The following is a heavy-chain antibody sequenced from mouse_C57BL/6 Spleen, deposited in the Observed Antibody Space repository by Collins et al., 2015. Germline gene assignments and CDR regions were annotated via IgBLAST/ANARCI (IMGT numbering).Heavy chain of an antibody. V-gene: IGHV1-72*01. Sequence: QVQLQQPGAELVKPGASVKLSCKASGYTFTSYWMHWVKQRPGRGLEWIGRIDPNSGGTKYNEKFKSKATLTVDKPSSTAYMQLSSLTFEDSAVYYCASCYYGSSYYAMDYWGQGTSVTVSS. D-gene: IGHD1-1*01. CDR1: GYTFTSYW. J-gene: IGHJ4*01. CDR2: IDPNSGGT. CDR3: ASCYYGSSYYAMDY.